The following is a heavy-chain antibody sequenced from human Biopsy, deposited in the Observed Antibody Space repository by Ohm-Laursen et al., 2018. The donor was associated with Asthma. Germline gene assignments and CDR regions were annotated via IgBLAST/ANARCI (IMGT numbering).Heavy chain of an antibody. J-gene: IGHJ6*02. D-gene: IGHD3-10*01. CDR2: FSVYNGNT. CDR3: ARAVDYSHYYGIDV. V-gene: IGHV1-18*01. Sequence: GASVKVSCKTSGYTFNSASITWVRQAPGQGLEWMGWFSVYNGNTKVAQKLQDRVTMITDTSTSKAYMELRSLRFDDTAVYFCARAVDYSHYYGIDVWGQGTTVTVS. CDR1: GYTFNSAS.